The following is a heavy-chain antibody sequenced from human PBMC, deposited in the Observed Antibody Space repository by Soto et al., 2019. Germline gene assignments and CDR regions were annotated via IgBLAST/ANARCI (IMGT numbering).Heavy chain of an antibody. J-gene: IGHJ6*02. Sequence: GASVKVSFKTSGYTFTDHYMHWLRQAPGQGLEWMGWINPNSGGTNYAQKFQGRVTMTRDTSISTAYMELSRLRSDDTAIYYCASCTNGACFLYGMDVWGQGTTVTVSS. D-gene: IGHD2-8*01. V-gene: IGHV1-2*02. CDR2: INPNSGGT. CDR1: GYTFTDHY. CDR3: ASCTNGACFLYGMDV.